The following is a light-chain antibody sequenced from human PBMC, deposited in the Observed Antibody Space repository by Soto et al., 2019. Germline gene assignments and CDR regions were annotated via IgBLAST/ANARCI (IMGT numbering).Light chain of an antibody. Sequence: AIQMTQSPSSLSASVGDRVTITCRASQGIRNDLGWYQQKPGKAPKLLIYAASSLQSGAPSRFGGSGSGTDFTLTISSLQPEDFATYYCLQDYNYPLTFGQGTKVDIK. J-gene: IGKJ1*01. CDR1: QGIRND. V-gene: IGKV1-6*01. CDR2: AAS. CDR3: LQDYNYPLT.